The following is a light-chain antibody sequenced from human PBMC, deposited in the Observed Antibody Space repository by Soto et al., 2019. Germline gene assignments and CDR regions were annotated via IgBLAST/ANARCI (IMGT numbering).Light chain of an antibody. Sequence: QAVVTQEPSLTVSPGGTVTLTCASNTGAVTSDYYPNWFQQKPGQAPRALIYSTSNRHLWTPARFSGSLLGDKAALTLSGVQPEDEAEYYCLLYDGGAYVFGTGTKLTVL. V-gene: IGLV7-43*01. CDR1: TGAVTSDYY. J-gene: IGLJ1*01. CDR2: STS. CDR3: LLYDGGAYV.